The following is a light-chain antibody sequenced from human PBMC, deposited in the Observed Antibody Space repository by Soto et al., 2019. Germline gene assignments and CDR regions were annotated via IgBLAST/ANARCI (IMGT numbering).Light chain of an antibody. J-gene: IGLJ2*01. Sequence: QSALTQPASVSGSPGQSITISCTGTSSDVGSYNLVSWYQQHPGKAPKLMIYEGSKRPSGVSNRFSGSKSGNTASLRISGRQAEDEADYYCCSYAGSRGVVLGGGTKLTVL. CDR2: EGS. CDR3: CSYAGSRGVV. V-gene: IGLV2-23*01. CDR1: SSDVGSYNL.